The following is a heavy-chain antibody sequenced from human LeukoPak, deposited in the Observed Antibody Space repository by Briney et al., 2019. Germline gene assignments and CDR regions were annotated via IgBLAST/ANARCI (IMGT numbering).Heavy chain of an antibody. D-gene: IGHD3-3*01. CDR1: GFTISGYN. CDR2: ISSSSNFL. Sequence: GGSLRLSCAASGFTISGYNMNWVRQAPGKGLEWVSSISSSSNFLYYADSVKGRFTISRDNAKNSLYLQMNNLRAEDTAFYYCARAVSPETIFGVVPPRGCFDPWGQGPLVSVSS. J-gene: IGHJ5*02. CDR3: ARAVSPETIFGVVPPRGCFDP. V-gene: IGHV3-21*01.